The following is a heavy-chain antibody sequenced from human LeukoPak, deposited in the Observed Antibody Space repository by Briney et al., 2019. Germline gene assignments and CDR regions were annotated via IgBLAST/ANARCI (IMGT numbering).Heavy chain of an antibody. CDR2: VGGGGGAP. CDR1: GFTFDKYA. J-gene: IGHJ4*02. V-gene: IGHV3-23*01. CDR3: ATDPYSRGWSGGDYFDQ. D-gene: IGHD6-19*01. Sequence: PGGSLRLSCAASGFTFDKYAMSWVRQAPGKGLEWVSSVGGGGGAPYYSDSVRGRFSISRDNSKSTLYLQLTGLTHEATATYYCATDPYSRGWSGGDYFDQWGRGTLVTVSS.